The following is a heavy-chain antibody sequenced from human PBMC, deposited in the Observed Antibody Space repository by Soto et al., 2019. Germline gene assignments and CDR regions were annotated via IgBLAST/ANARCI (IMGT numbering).Heavy chain of an antibody. CDR3: ARSSGSTSYNDY. V-gene: IGHV1-69*12. D-gene: IGHD5-12*01. CDR2: IIPIFGTA. J-gene: IGHJ4*02. Sequence: QVQLVQSGAEVKKPGSSVKVSCKASGGTFSSYAISWVRQAPGQGLEWMGGIIPIFGTANYAQKFQGRVMLTADESSRPAYMELNSLRSEDTAVYYCARSSGSTSYNDYWGQGTLVTVSS. CDR1: GGTFSSYA.